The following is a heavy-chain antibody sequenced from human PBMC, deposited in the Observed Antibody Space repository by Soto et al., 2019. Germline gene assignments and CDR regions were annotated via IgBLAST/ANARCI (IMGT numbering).Heavy chain of an antibody. J-gene: IGHJ4*02. CDR3: ARSFTVIVVAPGY. CDR1: GGSISSGGSY. D-gene: IGHD3-22*01. Sequence: SATRSLTCTVSGGSISSGGSYWAWIRQSPGKGLEWLGSVYYFGNIYYNPALKSRVTISIDTSKNQFSLRLSSVTAADTAVYYCARSFTVIVVAPGYWGQGTLVTVSS. CDR2: VYYFGNI. V-gene: IGHV4-39*01.